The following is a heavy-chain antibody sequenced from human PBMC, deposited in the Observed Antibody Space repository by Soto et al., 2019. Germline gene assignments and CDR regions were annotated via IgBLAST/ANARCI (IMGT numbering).Heavy chain of an antibody. Sequence: QITLKESGPALVKPTQTLTLTCSFSGFSLTTYGVGVGWIRQPPGKALEWLALIYWDDDKRFSPSLRSRVTITKDTSENQVVLTLTNMGPVDTATYYCAHRPVATKGVPDYFDSWGQGTLVTVSS. CDR1: GFSLTTYGVG. CDR2: IYWDDDK. D-gene: IGHD5-12*01. J-gene: IGHJ4*02. CDR3: AHRPVATKGVPDYFDS. V-gene: IGHV2-5*02.